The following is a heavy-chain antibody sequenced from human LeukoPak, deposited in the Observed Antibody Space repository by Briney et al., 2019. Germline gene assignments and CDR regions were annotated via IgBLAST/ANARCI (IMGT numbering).Heavy chain of an antibody. CDR3: ARRFCSSVSCYGDDAFAV. CDR1: GHTFVSYG. V-gene: IGHV1-18*01. CDR2: ISGYNGKI. D-gene: IGHD2-2*01. J-gene: IGHJ3*01. Sequence: GASVKVSCKASGHTFVSYGISRGRQAPGQGLEWMGWISGYNGKINYAQKFQGRVTMTTDTSTSTAYLEMRSLTSEDTAVYYCARRFCSSVSCYGDDAFAVWGQGAMVTVSS.